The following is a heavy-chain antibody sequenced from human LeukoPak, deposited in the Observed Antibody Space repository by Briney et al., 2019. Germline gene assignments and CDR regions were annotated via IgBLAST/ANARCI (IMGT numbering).Heavy chain of an antibody. CDR2: IKQDGSEK. J-gene: IGHJ3*02. CDR1: GFTFSSYW. Sequence: GGSLRLSCAASGFTFSSYWMSWVRQAPGKGLEWVANIKQDGSEKYYVDSVKGRFTISRDSAKNSLYLQMNSLRAEDTAVYYCASNYDYGDYYDAFDIWGQGTMVTVSS. V-gene: IGHV3-7*01. CDR3: ASNYDYGDYYDAFDI. D-gene: IGHD4-17*01.